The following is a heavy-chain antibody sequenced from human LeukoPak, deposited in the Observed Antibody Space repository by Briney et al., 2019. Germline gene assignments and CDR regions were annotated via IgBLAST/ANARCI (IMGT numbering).Heavy chain of an antibody. J-gene: IGHJ5*02. V-gene: IGHV3-23*01. CDR1: GFTFSSYA. Sequence: GGSLRLSCAASGFTFSSYAMSWVRQAPGKGLEWVSAISSSGGSTYYADSVKGRFTISRDNSKNTLYLQMNSLRAEDTAVYYCAKDPLVRAAAGSNWFDPWGQGTLVTVSS. D-gene: IGHD6-13*01. CDR2: ISSSGGST. CDR3: AKDPLVRAAAGSNWFDP.